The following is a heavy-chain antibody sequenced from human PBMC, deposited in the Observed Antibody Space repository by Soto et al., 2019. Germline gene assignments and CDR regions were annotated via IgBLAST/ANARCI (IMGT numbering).Heavy chain of an antibody. Sequence: EVQLLESGGGFVQPGGSLRLSCAATGFTFSVYAMTWVRQAPGKGLEWVSAVTANGGSTYSADSVKGRFTISRDNSKNTRFLQMNSLRAEDTAVYYCASLGVGDWANYYYYYGMDVCGQGTTVTVSS. D-gene: IGHD2-21*02. CDR2: VTANGGST. CDR3: ASLGVGDWANYYYYYGMDV. V-gene: IGHV3-23*01. CDR1: GFTFSVYA. J-gene: IGHJ6*02.